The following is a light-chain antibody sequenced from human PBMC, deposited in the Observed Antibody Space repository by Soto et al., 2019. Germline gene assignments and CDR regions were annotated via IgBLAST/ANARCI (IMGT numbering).Light chain of an antibody. Sequence: QSALTQPASVSGSPGQSIAISCTGTSSDVGNYNYVSWYQHHPGKAPRLIISEVSNRPSGISNRFSGSKSGNTASLTISGLQAEDEADYYCSSSAITSTPIYVFGTGTKLTVL. V-gene: IGLV2-14*01. CDR1: SSDVGNYNY. CDR3: SSSAITSTPIYV. CDR2: EVS. J-gene: IGLJ1*01.